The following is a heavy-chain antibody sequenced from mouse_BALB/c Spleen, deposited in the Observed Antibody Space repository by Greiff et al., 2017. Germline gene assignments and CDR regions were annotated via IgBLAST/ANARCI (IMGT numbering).Heavy chain of an antibody. CDR1: GFTFSSYA. Sequence: EVQVVESGGGLVKPGGSLKLSCAASGFTFSSYAMSWVRQTPEKRLEWVATISSGGSYTYYPDSVKGRFTISRDNAKNTLYLQMSSLRSEDTAMYYCARDSSGRGWFAYWGQGTLVTVSA. CDR3: ARDSSGRGWFAY. CDR2: ISSGGSYT. J-gene: IGHJ3*01. D-gene: IGHD3-2*01. V-gene: IGHV5-9-3*01.